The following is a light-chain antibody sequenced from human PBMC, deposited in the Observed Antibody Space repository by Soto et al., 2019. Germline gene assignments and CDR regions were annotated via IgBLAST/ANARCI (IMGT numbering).Light chain of an antibody. Sequence: SYELTQPLSVSVPLGQTASITCGGNNIGTRNVHWYQQKPGQAPVLVVYRDSNRPSGIPERFSGSNSGNTSTLTISRAQAGDEADYYCHVWDSSTAVFGGGTKLTGL. CDR3: HVWDSSTAV. J-gene: IGLJ3*02. CDR2: RDS. V-gene: IGLV3-9*01. CDR1: NIGTRN.